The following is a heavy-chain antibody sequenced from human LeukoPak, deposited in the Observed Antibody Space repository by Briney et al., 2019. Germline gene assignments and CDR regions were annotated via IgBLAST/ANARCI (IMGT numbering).Heavy chain of an antibody. V-gene: IGHV3-11*01. CDR3: ARDSGTIAVAGTGWFDP. CDR2: ISSSGSTI. Sequence: PGGSLRLSCAASGFAFSDYYMSWIRQAPGKGLEWVSYISSSGSTIYYADSVKGRFTISRDNAKNSLYLQMNSLRAEDTAVYYCARDSGTIAVAGTGWFDPWGQGTLVTVSS. J-gene: IGHJ5*02. D-gene: IGHD6-19*01. CDR1: GFAFSDYY.